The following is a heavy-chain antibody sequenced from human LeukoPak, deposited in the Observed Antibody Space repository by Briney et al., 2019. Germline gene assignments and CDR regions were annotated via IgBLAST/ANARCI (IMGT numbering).Heavy chain of an antibody. V-gene: IGHV3-23*01. D-gene: IGHD5-12*01. J-gene: IGHJ4*02. Sequence: GGSLRLSCAASGFTFSRYAMSWVRQAPGKGLEWVSVITGSGDSTSNADSVKGRFTISRDNSKNTLYLQMNSLRAEDTAVYYCAKSRLGYDYWGQGTLVTVSS. CDR2: ITGSGDST. CDR3: AKSRLGYDY. CDR1: GFTFSRYA.